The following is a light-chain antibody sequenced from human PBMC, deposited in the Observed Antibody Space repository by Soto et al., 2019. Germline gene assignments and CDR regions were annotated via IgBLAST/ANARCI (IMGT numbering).Light chain of an antibody. CDR2: GAS. CDR3: QQYGSSPYT. J-gene: IGKJ2*01. Sequence: EIVLTQSPGTLSLSPGERATLSCRASQSVSSSYSAWYQQKPGQAPRLLIYGASSRATGIPDRFSGSGSGTDFPLTISRLEPDDFAVYCCQQYGSSPYTFGRGTKLEIK. CDR1: QSVSSSY. V-gene: IGKV3-20*01.